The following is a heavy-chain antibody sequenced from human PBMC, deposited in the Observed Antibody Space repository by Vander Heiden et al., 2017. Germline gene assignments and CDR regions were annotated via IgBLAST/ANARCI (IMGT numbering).Heavy chain of an antibody. J-gene: IGHJ3*02. D-gene: IGHD1-26*01. V-gene: IGHV3-23*01. CDR1: GFTVSTYA. Sequence: EVQLLESGGGLVQPGGSLRLSCAASGFTVSTYAMRWVRQAPGKGLEWVSAISGSGGSTYYADSVKGRFTISRDNSKNTLYLQMNSLRAEDTAVYYCASRYSGSYSGAFDIWGQGTMVTVSS. CDR2: ISGSGGST. CDR3: ASRYSGSYSGAFDI.